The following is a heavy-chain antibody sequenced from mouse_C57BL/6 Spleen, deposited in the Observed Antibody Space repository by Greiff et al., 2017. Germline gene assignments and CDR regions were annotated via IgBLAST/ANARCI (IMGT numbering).Heavy chain of an antibody. D-gene: IGHD2-5*01. Sequence: KQPGAELVKPGASVKLSCKASGYTFTSYWMHWVKQRPGQGLEWIGMIHPNSGSTNYNEKFKSKATLTVDKSSSTAYMQLSSLTSEDSAVYYCARSRGYYSNYYAMDYWGQGTSVTVSS. CDR1: GYTFTSYW. CDR3: ARSRGYYSNYYAMDY. CDR2: IHPNSGST. J-gene: IGHJ4*01. V-gene: IGHV1-64*01.